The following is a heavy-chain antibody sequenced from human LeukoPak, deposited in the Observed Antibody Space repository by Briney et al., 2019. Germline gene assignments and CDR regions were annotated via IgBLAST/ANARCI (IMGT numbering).Heavy chain of an antibody. Sequence: GGSLRLSCAASGFTFSSYEMNWVRQAPGKGLEWVSYISSSGSTIYYADSVKGRLTISRDNAKNSLYLQMNSLRAEDTAVYYCAREAAVRGVIISVGYFDYWGQGTLVTVSS. CDR3: AREAAVRGVIISVGYFDY. D-gene: IGHD3-10*01. J-gene: IGHJ4*02. CDR1: GFTFSSYE. V-gene: IGHV3-48*03. CDR2: ISSSGSTI.